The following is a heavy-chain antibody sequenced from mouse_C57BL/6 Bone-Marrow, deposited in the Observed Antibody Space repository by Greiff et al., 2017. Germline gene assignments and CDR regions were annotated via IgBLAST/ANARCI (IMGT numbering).Heavy chain of an antibody. D-gene: IGHD2-12*01. J-gene: IGHJ4*01. V-gene: IGHV1-64*01. Sequence: QVQLQQPGAELVKPGASVKLSCKASGYTFTSYWMHWVKQRPGPGLEWIGMIHPHRGSTNYTEKFTSKATLTVDISSSTAYLQLSSLTSEDSAVYYFARGGSSYSFFYAMDYWGQGTSVTVSS. CDR3: ARGGSSYSFFYAMDY. CDR1: GYTFTSYW. CDR2: IHPHRGST.